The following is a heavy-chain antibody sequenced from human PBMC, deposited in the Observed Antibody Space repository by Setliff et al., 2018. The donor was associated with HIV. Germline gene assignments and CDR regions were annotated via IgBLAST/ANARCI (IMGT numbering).Heavy chain of an antibody. V-gene: IGHV3-11*04. J-gene: IGHJ6*02. Sequence: LRLSCAASGFTFSDYYMSWIRQAPGKGLEWVSYISSSGSTIYYADSVKGRFTISRDNAKNSLYLQMNSLRAEDTAVYYCARGPETYYYYGMDVWGQGTTVTVSS. CDR1: GFTFSDYY. CDR3: ARGPETYYYYGMDV. CDR2: ISSSGSTI.